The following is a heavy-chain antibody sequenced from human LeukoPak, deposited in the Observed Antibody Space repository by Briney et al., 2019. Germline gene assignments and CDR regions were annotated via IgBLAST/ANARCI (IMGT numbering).Heavy chain of an antibody. CDR3: AKPEKHYYGSGSSILDY. D-gene: IGHD3-10*01. V-gene: IGHV3-23*01. CDR2: ISGSGGST. J-gene: IGHJ4*02. CDR1: GFTFSSYA. Sequence: PGGSLRLSCAASGFTFSSYAMSWVRQAPGKGLEWVSAISGSGGSTYYADSVKGRFTISRDNSKNTLYLQMNSLRAEDTAVYYCAKPEKHYYGSGSSILDYWGQGTLVTVSS.